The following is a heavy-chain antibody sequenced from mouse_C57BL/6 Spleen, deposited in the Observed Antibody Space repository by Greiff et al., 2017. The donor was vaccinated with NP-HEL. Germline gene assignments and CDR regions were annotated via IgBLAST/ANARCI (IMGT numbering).Heavy chain of an antibody. CDR2: IYPGDGDT. CDR3: ASDGGAMDY. J-gene: IGHJ4*01. CDR1: GYAFSSSW. Sequence: LVESGPELVKPGASVKISCKASGYAFSSSWMNWVKQRPGKGLEWIGRIYPGDGDTNYNGKFKGKATLTADKSSSTAYMQLSSLTSEDSAVYFCASDGGAMDYWGQGTSVTVSS. V-gene: IGHV1-82*01. D-gene: IGHD2-3*01.